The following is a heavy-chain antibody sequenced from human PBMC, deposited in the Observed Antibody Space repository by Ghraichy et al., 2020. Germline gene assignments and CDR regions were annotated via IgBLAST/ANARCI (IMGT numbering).Heavy chain of an antibody. CDR3: ARDRGYGIDTFDH. CDR1: GYTFSHYG. J-gene: IGHJ4*02. CDR2: ISADNGET. D-gene: IGHD3-10*01. Sequence: ASVKVSCKASGYTFSHYGIGWVRQAPGQGLEWMGWISADNGETNYAQKVRGRLTMTTDTSTRTVYMEVRSLRSDDTAVYYCARDRGYGIDTFDHWGQGTLVTVSS. V-gene: IGHV1-18*01.